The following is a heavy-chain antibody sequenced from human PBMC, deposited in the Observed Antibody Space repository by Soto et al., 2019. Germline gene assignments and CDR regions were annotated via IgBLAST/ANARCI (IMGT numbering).Heavy chain of an antibody. CDR1: GDSFTSYW. CDR3: ARKGYCSSTSCSHGMDV. CDR2: IDPSDSYT. D-gene: IGHD2-2*01. V-gene: IGHV5-10-1*01. J-gene: IGHJ6*01. Sequence: GESLSIYRHVPGDSFTSYWISCVLQMPGKGLEWMGRIDPSDSYTNYSPSFQGHVTISADKSISTAYLQWSSLKASDTSMYYCARKGYCSSTSCSHGMDVWGQGTTVTVSS.